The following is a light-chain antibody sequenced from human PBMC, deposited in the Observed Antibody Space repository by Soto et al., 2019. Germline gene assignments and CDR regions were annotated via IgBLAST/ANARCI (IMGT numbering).Light chain of an antibody. J-gene: IGKJ4*01. CDR2: AAS. CDR3: QQYYSYPLT. Sequence: DIVTPQSPDCLSGSLGERATINCKPSQSVLYSSNNKNYLAWYQQKPGKAPKLLIYAASTLQSGVPSRFSGSGSGTDFTLTISCLQSEDFATYYCQQYYSYPLTFGGGTKVDSK. CDR1: QSVLYSSNNKNY. V-gene: IGKV4-1*01.